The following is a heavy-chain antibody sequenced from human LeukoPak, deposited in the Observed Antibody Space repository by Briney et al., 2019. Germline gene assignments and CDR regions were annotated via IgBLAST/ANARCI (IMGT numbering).Heavy chain of an antibody. CDR1: GYTFTSYD. CDR2: MNPNSGNT. J-gene: IGHJ4*02. Sequence: ASVKVSCKASGYTFTSYDINWVRQATGQGLEWMGWMNPNSGNTGYAQKFQGRVTMTRNTSISTAYMELSRLRSDDTAVYYCARDLGGSSGYYFGGQGTLVTVSS. D-gene: IGHD3-22*01. CDR3: ARDLGGSSGYYF. V-gene: IGHV1-8*01.